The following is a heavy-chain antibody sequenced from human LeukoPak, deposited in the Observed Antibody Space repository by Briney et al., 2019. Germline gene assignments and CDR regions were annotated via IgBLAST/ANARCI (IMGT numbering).Heavy chain of an antibody. J-gene: IGHJ4*02. CDR2: MSYEGTNR. Sequence: GGSLRLSWAASGFTFSSYGMHWVRQAPGKGLEWVAVMSYEGTNRYYADSVKGRFTISRDNSKNTLYLLMNSLRVEDTAVYYCAKDVERLDYFDYWGQGTLVTVSS. V-gene: IGHV3-30*18. D-gene: IGHD3-9*01. CDR3: AKDVERLDYFDY. CDR1: GFTFSSYG.